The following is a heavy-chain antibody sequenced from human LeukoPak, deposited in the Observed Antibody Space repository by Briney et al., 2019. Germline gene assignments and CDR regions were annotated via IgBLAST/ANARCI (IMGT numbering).Heavy chain of an antibody. J-gene: IGHJ6*02. D-gene: IGHD5-18*01. CDR3: AGYKLRGYSYGPSYYYYGMDV. V-gene: IGHV5-51*01. CDR2: IYPGDSDT. CDR1: GYSFTSYW. Sequence: GESLKISCKGSGYSFTSYWIGWVRQMPGKGLEWMGIIYPGDSDTRYSPSFQGQVTISADKSISTAYLQWSSLKASDTAMYYCAGYKLRGYSYGPSYYYYGMDVWGQGTTVTVSS.